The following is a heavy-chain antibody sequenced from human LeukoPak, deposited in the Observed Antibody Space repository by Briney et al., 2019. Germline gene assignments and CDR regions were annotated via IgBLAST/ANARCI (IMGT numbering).Heavy chain of an antibody. D-gene: IGHD1-7*01. CDR3: AKTTAFDI. CDR2: INYSGST. J-gene: IGHJ3*02. V-gene: IGHV4-59*01. CDR1: GGSISNNY. Sequence: PSETLSLTCSVAGGSISNNYWSWLRQPPGKGLEWIGYINYSGSTKYNPSLKSRATISVDTSKNQFSLKLTSVTAADTAVYYCAKTTAFDIWGQGTMVTVSS.